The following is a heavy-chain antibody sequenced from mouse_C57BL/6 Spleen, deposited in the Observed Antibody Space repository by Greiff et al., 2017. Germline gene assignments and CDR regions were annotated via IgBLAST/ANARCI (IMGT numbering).Heavy chain of an antibody. J-gene: IGHJ2*01. D-gene: IGHD2-4*01. V-gene: IGHV1-42*01. CDR3: ARADDYEY. CDR2: INPSTGGT. CDR1: GYSFTGYY. Sequence: EVQRVESGPELVKPGASVKISCKASGYSFTGYYMNWVKQSPEKSLEWIGEINPSTGGTTYNQKFKAKATLTVDKSSSTAYMQLKSLTSEDSAVYYCARADDYEYWGQGTTLTVSS.